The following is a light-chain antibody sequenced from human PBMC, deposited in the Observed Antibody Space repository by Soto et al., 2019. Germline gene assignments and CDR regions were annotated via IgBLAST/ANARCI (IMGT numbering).Light chain of an antibody. Sequence: EFVLTQSPGTLSLSPGERATLSCRASQTVSSSYLAWYQQKPGQAPRLLIYSASSRATDIPDRFSGSGSGTDFTLTISRLEPEDFAVYYCQQYGSSRYTFGQGTKVDI. CDR1: QTVSSSY. V-gene: IGKV3-20*01. CDR3: QQYGSSRYT. J-gene: IGKJ2*01. CDR2: SAS.